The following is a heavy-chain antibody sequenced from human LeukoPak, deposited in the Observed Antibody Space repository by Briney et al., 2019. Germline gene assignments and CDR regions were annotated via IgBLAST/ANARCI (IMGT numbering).Heavy chain of an antibody. J-gene: IGHJ4*02. Sequence: GASVKVSCESSGYTFNNYAMNWVRQAPGQGLEWMGWISAYNGNTNYAQKLQGRVTMTTDTSTSTAYMELRSLRSDDTAVYYCARDHLAVAGNPPPPHGYWGQGTLVTVSS. D-gene: IGHD6-19*01. CDR2: ISAYNGNT. V-gene: IGHV1-18*04. CDR3: ARDHLAVAGNPPPPHGY. CDR1: GYTFNNYA.